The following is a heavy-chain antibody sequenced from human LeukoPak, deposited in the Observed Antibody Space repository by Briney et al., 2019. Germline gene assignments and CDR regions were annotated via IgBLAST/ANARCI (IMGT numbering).Heavy chain of an antibody. Sequence: SETLSLTCTVSGGSITSDYWSWIRQPPGKGLEWIGKIHNSGSTNYTPSLKSRVTMSLDTSKYQFSLKLSSVTAADTAVYYCARQRISLFDNWGQGTLVTVSS. CDR2: IHNSGST. J-gene: IGHJ4*02. CDR1: GGSITSDY. CDR3: ARQRISLFDN. D-gene: IGHD2-21*01. V-gene: IGHV4-59*08.